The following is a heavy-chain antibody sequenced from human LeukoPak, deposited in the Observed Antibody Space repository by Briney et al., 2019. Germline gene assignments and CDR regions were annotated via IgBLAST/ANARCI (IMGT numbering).Heavy chain of an antibody. D-gene: IGHD5-12*01. V-gene: IGHV1-69*01. CDR2: IIPIFGPT. CDR3: ASCGYSYGRRARYFDL. Sequence: IIPIFGPTNYAQKFQGRVTITADESTSTAYMELDSLRSEDTAVYYCASCGYSYGRRARYFDLWGRGTLVTVSS. J-gene: IGHJ2*01.